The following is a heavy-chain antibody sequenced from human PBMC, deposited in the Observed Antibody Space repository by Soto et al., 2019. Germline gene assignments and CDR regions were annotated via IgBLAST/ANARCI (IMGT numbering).Heavy chain of an antibody. D-gene: IGHD3-10*01. V-gene: IGHV4-34*01. CDR3: ARDRSGYYGSGSYYNGVYYYGMDV. J-gene: IGHJ6*02. Sequence: QVQLQQWGAGLLKPSETLSLTCAVYGGSFSGYYWSWIRQPPGKGLEWIGEINHSGSNNYNPSLKSRVTISVDTSKNKLSLKLSSVTAADTAVYYCARDRSGYYGSGSYYNGVYYYGMDVWGQGTTVTVSS. CDR2: INHSGSN. CDR1: GGSFSGYY.